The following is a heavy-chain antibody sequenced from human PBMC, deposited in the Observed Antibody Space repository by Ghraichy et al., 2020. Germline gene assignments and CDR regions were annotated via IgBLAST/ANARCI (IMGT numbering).Heavy chain of an antibody. Sequence: GGSLRLSCAASGFTFSSYAMSWVRQAPGKGLEWVSAISGSGGSTYYADSVKGRFTISRDNSKNTLYLQMNSLRAEDTAVYYCAKEGGGRITGTQKGTHFDYWGQGTLVTVSS. CDR2: ISGSGGST. J-gene: IGHJ4*02. CDR3: AKEGGGRITGTQKGTHFDY. CDR1: GFTFSSYA. D-gene: IGHD1-20*01. V-gene: IGHV3-23*01.